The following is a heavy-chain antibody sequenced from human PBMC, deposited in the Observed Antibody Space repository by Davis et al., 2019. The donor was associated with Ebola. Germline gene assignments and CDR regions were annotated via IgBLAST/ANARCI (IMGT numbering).Heavy chain of an antibody. CDR2: IIPQVDTT. CDR1: EGTFGNYA. Sequence: SVTVSCKASEGTFGNYAINWVRQAPGRGLEWMGRIIPQVDTTNYARMFQDRVTITADKSTNTAYMEVNNLKSGDTAVYFCASGPWVFTARRGLTLDYWGQGTEVTVSS. D-gene: IGHD4-17*01. J-gene: IGHJ4*02. CDR3: ASGPWVFTARRGLTLDY. V-gene: IGHV1-69*04.